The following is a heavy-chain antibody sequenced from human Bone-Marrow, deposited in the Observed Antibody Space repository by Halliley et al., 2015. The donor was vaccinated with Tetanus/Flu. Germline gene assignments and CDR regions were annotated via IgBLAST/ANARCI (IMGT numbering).Heavy chain of an antibody. V-gene: IGHV3-48*03. CDR1: GFTFSSYE. Sequence: LSLTCTASGFTFSSYEMNWVRQAPGKGLEWVSYISDSGSTIYYADSVKGRFTISRDNAKNSLYLQMDSLRAEDTALYYCARQPPFYDFRSGYNGYYFDSWGQGALVTVSS. D-gene: IGHD3-3*01. CDR2: ISDSGSTI. J-gene: IGHJ4*02. CDR3: ARQPPFYDFRSGYNGYYFDS.